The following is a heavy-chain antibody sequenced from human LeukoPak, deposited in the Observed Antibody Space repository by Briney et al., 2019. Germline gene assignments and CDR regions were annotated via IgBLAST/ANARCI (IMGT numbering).Heavy chain of an antibody. CDR1: GFTFSSYA. J-gene: IGHJ4*02. CDR2: ISGSGGST. CDR3: ARGGPTGFDY. Sequence: GGSLRLSCAASGFTFSSYAMSWVRQAPGKGLEWVSAISGSGGSTYYADSVKGRFTIYRENAKNSLYLQMNSLRAGDTAVYYCARGGPTGFDYWGQGTLVTVSS. V-gene: IGHV3-23*01. D-gene: IGHD4-17*01.